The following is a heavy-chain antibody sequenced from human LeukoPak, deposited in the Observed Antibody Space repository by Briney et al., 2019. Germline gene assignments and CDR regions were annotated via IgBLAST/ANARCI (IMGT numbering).Heavy chain of an antibody. CDR1: GFTFSSYS. D-gene: IGHD3-9*01. CDR2: ISSSSSYI. J-gene: IGHJ3*02. Sequence: GGSLRLSCAASGFTFSSYSMNWVRQAPGKGLEWVSSISSSSSYIYYADSVKGRFTISRDNAKNSLYLQMNSLRAEDTAVYYCARDYDILTGAPWAFDIWGQGTMVTVSS. CDR3: ARDYDILTGAPWAFDI. V-gene: IGHV3-21*01.